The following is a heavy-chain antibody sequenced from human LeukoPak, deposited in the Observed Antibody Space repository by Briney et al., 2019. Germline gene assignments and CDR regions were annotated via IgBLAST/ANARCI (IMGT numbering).Heavy chain of an antibody. V-gene: IGHV3-23*01. CDR3: AKYFAASGESHLDY. Sequence: GGSLRLSCATSGFTFSNYAMSWVRQAPGKGLEWVSAISSTGIATYYADSVKGRFTISRDNSKNTLYLQMNSLRAEDTAVYYCAKYFAASGESHLDYWGQGSLVTVSS. CDR2: ISSTGIAT. J-gene: IGHJ4*02. D-gene: IGHD2-15*01. CDR1: GFTFSNYA.